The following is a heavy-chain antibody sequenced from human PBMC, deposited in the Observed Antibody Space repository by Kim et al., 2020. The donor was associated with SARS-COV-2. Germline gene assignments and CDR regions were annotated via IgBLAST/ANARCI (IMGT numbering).Heavy chain of an antibody. V-gene: IGHV3-30*01. CDR3: ARGYCSSTRCYNSDY. Sequence: DAVKGRFTISRDNCKNTLYLQMNSLRAEDTAVYYCARGYCSSTRCYNSDYWGQGTLVTVSS. D-gene: IGHD2-2*02. J-gene: IGHJ4*02.